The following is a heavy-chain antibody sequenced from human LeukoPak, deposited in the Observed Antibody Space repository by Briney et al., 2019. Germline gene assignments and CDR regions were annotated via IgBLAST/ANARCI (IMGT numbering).Heavy chain of an antibody. J-gene: IGHJ5*02. Sequence: PGGSLRLSCVASGFTFNTYAMTWVRQAPGKGLEWVSGMVGSGNAYYADSVKGRFTISRDSSKNTVFLQMNSLRVEDTAIYYCAKDMHYGDGRGEFDPWSQGTLVTVSS. V-gene: IGHV3-23*01. D-gene: IGHD4-17*01. CDR3: AKDMHYGDGRGEFDP. CDR2: MVGSGNA. CDR1: GFTFNTYA.